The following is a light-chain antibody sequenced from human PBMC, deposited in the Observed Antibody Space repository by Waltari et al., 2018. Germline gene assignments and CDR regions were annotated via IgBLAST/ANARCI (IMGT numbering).Light chain of an antibody. Sequence: QSALTQPASVSGSPGQSITISCTGTSSDIGAYNYVSWYQQHPGKAPKLMIYEVTYRPSRVSKRCSVSKSGNTASLTISGLQAEDEADYYCSSYTTSSTVVFGGGTKLTVL. CDR3: SSYTTSSTVV. V-gene: IGLV2-14*01. CDR1: SSDIGAYNY. CDR2: EVT. J-gene: IGLJ2*01.